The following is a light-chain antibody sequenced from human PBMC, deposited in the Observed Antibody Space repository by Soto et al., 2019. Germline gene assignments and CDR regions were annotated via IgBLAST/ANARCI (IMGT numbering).Light chain of an antibody. Sequence: QSALTQPASVSGSPGQSITISCTGTSGDIGGYNYVSWYQQHPGKAPKLMIYDVSDRPSGVSNRFSGSKSGNTASLTISGLRTEDEADYHCRSYTTSNTLLFGGGTKLTVL. CDR2: DVS. CDR1: SGDIGGYNY. CDR3: RSYTTSNTLL. V-gene: IGLV2-14*01. J-gene: IGLJ2*01.